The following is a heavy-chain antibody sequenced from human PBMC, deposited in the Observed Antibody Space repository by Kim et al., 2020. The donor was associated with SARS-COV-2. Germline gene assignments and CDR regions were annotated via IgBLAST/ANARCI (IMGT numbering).Heavy chain of an antibody. CDR3: ARSGYYYDSSGYYDFDY. CDR2: IYYSGST. Sequence: SETLSLTYTVSGGSISSYYWSWIRQPPGKGLEWIGYIYYSGSTNYNPSLKSRVTISVDTSKNQFSLKLSSVTAADTAVYYCARSGYYYDSSGYYDFDYWGQGTLVTVSS. V-gene: IGHV4-59*08. D-gene: IGHD3-22*01. CDR1: GGSISSYY. J-gene: IGHJ4*02.